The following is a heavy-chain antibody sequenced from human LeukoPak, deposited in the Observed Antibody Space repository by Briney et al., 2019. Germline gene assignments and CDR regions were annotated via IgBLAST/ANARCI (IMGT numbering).Heavy chain of an antibody. Sequence: GGSLRLSCAASGFTFSTYWMSWVRQAPGKGLEWVASINQDGSEKYYVESVKGRFTVSRGNAKNSLDLQMNTLRAEDTAVYYCAREHETSGPTVTLFEYWGQGTLVTVSS. CDR3: AREHETSGPTVTLFEY. V-gene: IGHV3-7*01. D-gene: IGHD4-17*01. CDR2: INQDGSEK. CDR1: GFTFSTYW. J-gene: IGHJ4*02.